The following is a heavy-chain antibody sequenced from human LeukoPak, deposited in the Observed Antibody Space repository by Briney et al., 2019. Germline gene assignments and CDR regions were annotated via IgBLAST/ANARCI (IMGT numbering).Heavy chain of an antibody. CDR3: AKEHSSIAAVGYFDY. Sequence: GGSLRLSCAASGFTFSSYSMNWVRQAPGKGLEWVSSISHSSSFIHYADSVKGRFTISRDNSKNTLYLQMNSLRAEDTAVYYCAKEHSSIAAVGYFDYWGQGTLVTVSS. CDR1: GFTFSSYS. D-gene: IGHD6-6*01. J-gene: IGHJ4*02. CDR2: ISHSSSFI. V-gene: IGHV3-21*01.